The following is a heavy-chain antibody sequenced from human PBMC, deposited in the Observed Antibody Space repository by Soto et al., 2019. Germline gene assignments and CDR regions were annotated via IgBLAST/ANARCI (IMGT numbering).Heavy chain of an antibody. CDR2: IYWDGDK. V-gene: IGHV2-5*02. CDR1: GFSLSTSAVA. Sequence: ITLKASGPTLVKPTQTLTLTCTFSGFSLSTSAVAVGRIHQPPGKDLVCLALIYWDGDKRYSPSLKDRLTITKDTSKNQVVLRMTNIDPVDTATYYCAHRFLPSCHGGSCYGTDYFDYWRWGTLVTVSS. CDR3: AHRFLPSCHGGSCYGTDYFDY. J-gene: IGHJ4*02. D-gene: IGHD2-15*01.